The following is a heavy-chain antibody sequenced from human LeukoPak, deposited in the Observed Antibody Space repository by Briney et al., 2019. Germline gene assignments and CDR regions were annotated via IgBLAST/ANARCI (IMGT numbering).Heavy chain of an antibody. J-gene: IGHJ4*02. Sequence: ASVKVSCEASGYTLTSYAMHWVRQAPGQRLEWMGWINAGNGNTKYSQKFQGRVTITRDTSASTAYMELSSLRSEDTAVYYCATGGIAAVFDYWGQGTLVTVSS. CDR2: INAGNGNT. CDR3: ATGGIAAVFDY. D-gene: IGHD6-13*01. V-gene: IGHV1-3*01. CDR1: GYTLTSYA.